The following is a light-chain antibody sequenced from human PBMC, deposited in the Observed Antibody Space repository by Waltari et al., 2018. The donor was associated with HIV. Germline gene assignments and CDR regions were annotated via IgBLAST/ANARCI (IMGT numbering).Light chain of an antibody. CDR1: SSNIGAGYD. CDR2: GNS. Sequence: QSVLTQPPSVSGAPGQRVTISCTGSSSNIGAGYDVHWYQQLPGTAPKLLIDGNSNRPSGVPGRFSGSKSGTSASLAITGLQAEDEADYYCQSHDTSLAGPCVFGTGTKVTVL. J-gene: IGLJ1*01. V-gene: IGLV1-40*01. CDR3: QSHDTSLAGPCV.